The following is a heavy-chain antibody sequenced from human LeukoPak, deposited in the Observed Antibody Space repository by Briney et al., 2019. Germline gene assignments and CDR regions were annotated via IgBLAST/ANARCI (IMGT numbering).Heavy chain of an antibody. CDR1: GYTFTSYF. J-gene: IGHJ4*02. V-gene: IGHV1-46*01. CDR3: ARPTERFDSVTTFFDY. D-gene: IGHD4-11*01. CDR2: INPSGGTT. Sequence: ASVTDSCKASGYTFTSYFMHWVRPAPGQGLEWMGIINPSGGTTSYAQKFQGRVTMTRDTSTSTVYMELSSLRSEDTAVYYCARPTERFDSVTTFFDYWGQGTLVTVSS.